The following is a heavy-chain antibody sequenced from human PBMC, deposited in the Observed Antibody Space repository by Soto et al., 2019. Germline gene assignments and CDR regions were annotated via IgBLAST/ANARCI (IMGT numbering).Heavy chain of an antibody. V-gene: IGHV3-23*01. CDR2: ISGSGGST. D-gene: IGHD1-26*01. J-gene: IGHJ4*02. Sequence: GGSLRLSCAASGFTFSSYSMSWVRQAPGKGLEWVSAISGSGGSTYYADSVKGRFTISRDNSKNTLYLQMNSLRAEDTAVYYCAKGALKWELPYYFDYWGQGTLVTVSS. CDR1: GFTFSSYS. CDR3: AKGALKWELPYYFDY.